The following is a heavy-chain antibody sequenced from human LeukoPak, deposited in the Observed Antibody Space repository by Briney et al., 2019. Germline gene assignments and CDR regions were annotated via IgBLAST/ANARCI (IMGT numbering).Heavy chain of an antibody. V-gene: IGHV1-24*01. D-gene: IGHD3-3*01. Sequence: ASVKVSCKVSGYTLTELSMHWVRQAPGKGLEWMGGFDPEDGETIYAQKFQGRVTMTADTSTDTAYMELSSLRSEDTAVYYCATGVLRVLGEVTPDFDYWGQGTLVTVSS. J-gene: IGHJ4*02. CDR1: GYTLTELS. CDR2: FDPEDGET. CDR3: ATGVLRVLGEVTPDFDY.